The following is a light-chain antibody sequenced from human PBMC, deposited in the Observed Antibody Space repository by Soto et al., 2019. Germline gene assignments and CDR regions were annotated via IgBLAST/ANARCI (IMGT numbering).Light chain of an antibody. CDR3: SSYAGSNILV. CDR2: GVS. V-gene: IGLV2-8*01. Sequence: QSALTQPPSASGSPGQSVTISCTGTSSDVGGYSFVSWYQQHPGKAPKLMIYGVSERPSGVSDRFSGSKSGTTASLTVSGLQAEDEADYYCSSYAGSNILVFGTGTKVTVL. CDR1: SSDVGGYSF. J-gene: IGLJ1*01.